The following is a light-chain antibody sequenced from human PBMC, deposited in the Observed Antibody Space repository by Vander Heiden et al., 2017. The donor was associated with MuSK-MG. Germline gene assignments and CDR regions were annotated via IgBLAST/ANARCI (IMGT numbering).Light chain of an antibody. J-gene: IGLJ3*02. CDR3: TSYTTSSTRV. CDR2: DVS. CDR1: SSDVGGYNY. Sequence: QSALTQPAYVAGSPGQSITISCTGTSSDVGGYNYVSWYQQHPAKAPNLMIYDVSNRPSGVSIRFSGSKSGNTASLTISGLPAEDEADYYCTSYTTSSTRVFGGGTKLTVL. V-gene: IGLV2-14*03.